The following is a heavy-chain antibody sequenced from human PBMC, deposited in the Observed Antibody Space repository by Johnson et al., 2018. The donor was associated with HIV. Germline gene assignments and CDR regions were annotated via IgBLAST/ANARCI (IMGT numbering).Heavy chain of an antibody. CDR3: AKASHYDSSGYQDAFDI. Sequence: EKLVESGGGLVQPGGSLRLSCAASGFTFNTYAMSWVRQAPGKGLEWVSSISGSGGNTFYADSVRGRFTISRDNSQNTLYLQMKTLRAEDTAVYYCAKASHYDSSGYQDAFDIWGQGTMVTVSS. V-gene: IGHV3-23*04. CDR2: ISGSGGNT. D-gene: IGHD3-22*01. J-gene: IGHJ3*02. CDR1: GFTFNTYA.